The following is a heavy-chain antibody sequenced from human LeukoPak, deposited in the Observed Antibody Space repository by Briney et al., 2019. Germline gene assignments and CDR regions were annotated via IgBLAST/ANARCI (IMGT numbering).Heavy chain of an antibody. D-gene: IGHD3-9*01. CDR1: GFTFSSHS. CDR3: ARDWAVLRYFPDAFNI. V-gene: IGHV3-48*01. CDR2: ISSSSSTI. J-gene: IGHJ3*02. Sequence: GGSLRLSCAASGFTFSSHSMNWVRQAPGKGLEWVSYISSSSSTIYYADSVKGRFTISRDNAKNSLYLQMDSLRVEDTAVYYCARDWAVLRYFPDAFNIWGQGTMVTVSS.